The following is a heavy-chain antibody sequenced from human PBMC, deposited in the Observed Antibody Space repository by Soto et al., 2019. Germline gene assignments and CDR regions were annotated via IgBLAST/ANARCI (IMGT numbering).Heavy chain of an antibody. CDR1: GGSISSYY. V-gene: IGHV4-59*08. CDR2: IYYSGST. J-gene: IGHJ3*02. D-gene: IGHD2-21*02. Sequence: SETLSLTCTLSGGSISSYYWSWIRQPPGKGLEWIGYIYYSGSTNYNPSLKSRVTISVDTSKNQFSLKLSSVTAADTAVYYCARGTAIPGRDDAFDIWGQGTMVTVSS. CDR3: ARGTAIPGRDDAFDI.